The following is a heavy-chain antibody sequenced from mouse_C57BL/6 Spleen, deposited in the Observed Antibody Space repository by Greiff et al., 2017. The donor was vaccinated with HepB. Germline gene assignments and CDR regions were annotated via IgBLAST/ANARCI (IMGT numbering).Heavy chain of an antibody. CDR1: GYAFSSYW. D-gene: IGHD1-1*01. CDR2: IYPGDGDT. Sequence: LVESGAELVKPGASVKISCKASGYAFSSYWMNWVKQRPGKGLEWIGQIYPGDGDTNYNGKFKGKATLTADKSSSTAYMQLSSLTSEDSAVYFCARGSTTVVRDWFAYWGQGTLVTVAA. V-gene: IGHV1-80*01. J-gene: IGHJ3*01. CDR3: ARGSTTVVRDWFAY.